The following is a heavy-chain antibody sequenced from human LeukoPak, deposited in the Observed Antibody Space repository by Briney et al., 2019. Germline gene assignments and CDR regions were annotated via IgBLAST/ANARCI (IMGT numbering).Heavy chain of an antibody. J-gene: IGHJ4*02. CDR2: MKPDASHI. D-gene: IGHD3-10*01. CDR1: GFSFSNFW. CDR3: VRDSRTYGYF. Sequence: GGSPRLSCAASGFSFSNFWMAWVRQRPGEGLEWVANMKPDASHISYVDSVEGRFTISRDNAKNSLYLQMDSLRAEDTAVYYCVRDSRTYGYFWGRGTLVTVSS. V-gene: IGHV3-7*01.